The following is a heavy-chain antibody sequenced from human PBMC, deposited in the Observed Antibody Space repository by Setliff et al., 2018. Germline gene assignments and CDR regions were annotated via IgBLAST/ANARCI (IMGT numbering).Heavy chain of an antibody. CDR1: GFTFSTHS. CDR3: ASSAYLDYYFDY. CDR2: ISRSSTYI. Sequence: GGSLRLSCAASGFTFSTHSMNWVRQAPGKGLEWVSSISRSSTYIYYADSVKGRFTISRDNAKNSLYLQMNSLRAEDTAVYYCASSAYLDYYFDYWGQGTLVTVSS. D-gene: IGHD3-22*01. V-gene: IGHV3-21*01. J-gene: IGHJ4*02.